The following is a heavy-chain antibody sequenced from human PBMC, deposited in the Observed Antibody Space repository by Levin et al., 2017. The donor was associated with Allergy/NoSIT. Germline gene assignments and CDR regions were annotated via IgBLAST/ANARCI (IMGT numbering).Heavy chain of an antibody. CDR2: IHPGDSDT. V-gene: IGHV5-51*01. CDR1: GYSFTSYW. CDR3: ARRYSSSWYYPSDY. D-gene: IGHD6-13*01. Sequence: GGSLRLSCKGSGYSFTSYWIGWVRQMPGKGLEWMGIIHPGDSDTRYSPSFQGQVTISVDTSISTAYLQWRSLKASDTAMYYCARRYSSSWYYPSDYWGQGTLVTVSS. J-gene: IGHJ4*02.